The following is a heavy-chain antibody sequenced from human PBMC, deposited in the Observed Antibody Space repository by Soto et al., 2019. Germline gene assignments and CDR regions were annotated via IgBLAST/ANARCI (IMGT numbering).Heavy chain of an antibody. CDR1: GFTFSSYD. CDR2: IGTTGDT. D-gene: IGHD3-22*01. V-gene: IGHV3-13*04. J-gene: IGHJ2*01. Sequence: EVQLVESGGGLVQPGGSLRLSCAASGFTFSSYDMHWVRQPTGKGLEWVSGIGTTGDTYYPGSVKGRFTISRENAKNSXYXXMNSLRAGDTAVYYCARVHYYDSSGYYPAYWYFDLWGRGTLVTVSS. CDR3: ARVHYYDSSGYYPAYWYFDL.